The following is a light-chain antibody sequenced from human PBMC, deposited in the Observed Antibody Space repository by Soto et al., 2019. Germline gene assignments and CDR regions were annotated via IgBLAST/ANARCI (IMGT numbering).Light chain of an antibody. CDR2: AND. CDR1: SSDIGSNS. J-gene: IGLJ3*02. V-gene: IGLV1-44*01. CDR3: ATWSDSLKGWV. Sequence: QPVLTQPPSASRTPGQRVTIPCSGSSSDIGSNSVNWYQQLPGVAPRLLIYANDHRPSGVPDRFSASKSGTSASLAISGVRSEDEAFYYCATWSDSLKGWVFGGGTKLTVL.